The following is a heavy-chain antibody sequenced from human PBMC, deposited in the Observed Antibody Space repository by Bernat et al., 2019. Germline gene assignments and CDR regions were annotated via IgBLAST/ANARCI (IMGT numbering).Heavy chain of an antibody. CDR3: AREEGLAVGGFVGYGYYGMDV. J-gene: IGHJ6*02. Sequence: EVQLVESGGGLVQPGGSLRLSCAASGFTFSSYSMNWVRQAPGKGLEWVSYISSTSSNIYYADSVKGRFTISRDNAKNSLYLQMNSLRAEDTAVYYYAREEGLAVGGFVGYGYYGMDVWGQGTTVTVSS. D-gene: IGHD6-19*01. CDR1: GFTFSSYS. CDR2: ISSTSSNI. V-gene: IGHV3-48*01.